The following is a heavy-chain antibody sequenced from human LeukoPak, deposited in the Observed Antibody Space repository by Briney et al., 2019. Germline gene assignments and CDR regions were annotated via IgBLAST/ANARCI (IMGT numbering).Heavy chain of an antibody. J-gene: IGHJ3*02. CDR3: ARVYSQIDYGFDI. D-gene: IGHD5-18*01. CDR2: IYYSGST. V-gene: IGHV4-59*01. CDR1: GGSISSYY. Sequence: SETLSLTCTVSGGSISSYYWSWIRQPPGKGLEWIGYIYYSGSTNYNPSLKSRVTIPVDTSKNQFSLNLSSVNAADTAVYYCARVYSQIDYGFDIWGQGTMVTVSS.